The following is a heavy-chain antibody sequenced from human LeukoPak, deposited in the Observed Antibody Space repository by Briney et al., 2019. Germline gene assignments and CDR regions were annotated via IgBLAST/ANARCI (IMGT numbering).Heavy chain of an antibody. V-gene: IGHV3-11*01. CDR2: ITNGGSTI. D-gene: IGHD1-14*01. CDR1: GFTSSDYN. Sequence: GGSLRPSCAASGFTSSDYNMNWVRQAPGKGLEWVSYITNGGSTIHHADSVKGRFTISRDNAKKTLYLQMNSLRAEDTAVYYCARSIGLTGGGVDVWGQGTTVTVSS. J-gene: IGHJ6*02. CDR3: ARSIGLTGGGVDV.